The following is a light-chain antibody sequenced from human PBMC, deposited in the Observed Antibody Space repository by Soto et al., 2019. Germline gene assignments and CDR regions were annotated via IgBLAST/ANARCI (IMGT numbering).Light chain of an antibody. CDR3: NSFTTSYTYV. V-gene: IGLV2-14*01. CDR1: VSDVGGYNS. Sequence: QSALTQPASVSGSPGQSITISCTGTVSDVGGYNSVSWYQQHPGKAPKLMIYEVSHRPSGVSNRISGSKSGNTASLTISGLQAEDEADYYCNSFTTSYTYVFGTGTKLTVL. J-gene: IGLJ1*01. CDR2: EVS.